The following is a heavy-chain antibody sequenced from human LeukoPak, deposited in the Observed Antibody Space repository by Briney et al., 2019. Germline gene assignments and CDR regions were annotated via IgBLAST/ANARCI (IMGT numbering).Heavy chain of an antibody. CDR2: INPNSGGT. CDR3: ARGSYYYYYYMDV. J-gene: IGHJ6*03. V-gene: IGHV1-2*02. CDR1: GYTFTGYY. Sequence: ASVKVSCKASGYTFTGYYTHWVRQAPGQGLEWMGWINPNSGGTNYAQKFQGRVTMTRDTSISTAYMELSRLRSDDTAVYYCARGSYYYYYYMDVWGKGTTVTVSS.